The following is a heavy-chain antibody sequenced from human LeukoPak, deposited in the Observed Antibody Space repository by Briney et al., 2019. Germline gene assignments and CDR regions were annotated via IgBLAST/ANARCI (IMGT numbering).Heavy chain of an antibody. CDR3: ARRPRTGQLEVLGAFDI. J-gene: IGHJ3*02. V-gene: IGHV3-30-3*01. D-gene: IGHD6-6*01. CDR1: GFTFSSYW. Sequence: PGGSLRLSCAASGFTFSSYWMSWVRQAPGKGLEWVAVISYDGSNKYYADSVKGRFTISRDNSKNTLYLQMNSLRAEDTAVYYCARRPRTGQLEVLGAFDIWGQGTMVTVSS. CDR2: ISYDGSNK.